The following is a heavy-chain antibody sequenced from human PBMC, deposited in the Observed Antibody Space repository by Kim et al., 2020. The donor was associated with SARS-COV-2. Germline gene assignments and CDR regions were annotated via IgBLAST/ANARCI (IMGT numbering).Heavy chain of an antibody. CDR1: GFTFSSYE. V-gene: IGHV3-48*03. Sequence: GGSLRLSCAASGFTFSSYEMNWVRQATGKGLEWVSYIIGSGTTISYADAVRGRVTISRDNDKNSQYLQMKSLRADDKDVYYCARGPNYSPFDYWGQGSLV. CDR3: ARGPNYSPFDY. D-gene: IGHD4-4*01. J-gene: IGHJ4*02. CDR2: IIGSGTTI.